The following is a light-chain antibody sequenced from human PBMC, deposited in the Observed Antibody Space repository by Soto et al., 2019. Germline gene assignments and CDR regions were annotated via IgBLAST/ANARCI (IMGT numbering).Light chain of an antibody. CDR3: MQGTHWPRT. Sequence: DVVMTQSPLSLPVTLGQPASISCNSSQSLAYNDGDTYLNWFHQRPGQSPRRXIYKVSNRDSGVPNRFSGSGSGTDFTLKISRVEAEDVGVFYCMQGTHWPRTFGQGTKVDIK. V-gene: IGKV2-30*01. J-gene: IGKJ1*01. CDR1: QSLAYNDGDTY. CDR2: KVS.